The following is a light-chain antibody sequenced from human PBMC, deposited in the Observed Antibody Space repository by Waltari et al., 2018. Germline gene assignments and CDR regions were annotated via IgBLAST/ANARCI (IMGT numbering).Light chain of an antibody. J-gene: IGKJ2*01. Sequence: DIVMTQSPLSLPVTPGEPASISCRSSQSLLHSNGYNYLDWYLQKPGQSPQLLIYLGSNRASGVPARFIGSRSGTDFTLKISRAEAEDVGVYYCMQALQTPMYTFGHGTKLEIK. V-gene: IGKV2-28*01. CDR1: QSLLHSNGYNY. CDR3: MQALQTPMYT. CDR2: LGS.